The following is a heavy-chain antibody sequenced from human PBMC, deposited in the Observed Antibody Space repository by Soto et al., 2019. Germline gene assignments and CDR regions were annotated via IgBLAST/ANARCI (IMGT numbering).Heavy chain of an antibody. D-gene: IGHD1-7*01. V-gene: IGHV3-23*01. J-gene: IGHJ4*02. CDR1: GFTFSNYE. Sequence: GGSLRISCAASGFTFSNYEMSWVRQVPGKGREWVSGVTDSGIETYYADSVTGRFSVSRDNSQNTMYLQMNRLRAEDTAMYYCAKEDLGTNVTFEYWGQGTMVPLSS. CDR3: AKEDLGTNVTFEY. CDR2: VTDSGIET.